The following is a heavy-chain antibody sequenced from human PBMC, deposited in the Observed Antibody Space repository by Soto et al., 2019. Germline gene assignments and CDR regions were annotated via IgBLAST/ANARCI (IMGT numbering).Heavy chain of an antibody. D-gene: IGHD5-12*01. J-gene: IGHJ4*02. Sequence: QVQLQQWGAGLLKPSETLSLTCAVYGGSFSGYYWSWIRQPPGKGLEWIGEINHSGSTNYNPSLKSRVPISVDTAKNQFSRKLSSVAAAGAAVYYWARWGGYSGYDWGGGQGALVTVSS. CDR2: INHSGST. CDR1: GGSFSGYY. CDR3: ARWGGYSGYDWG. V-gene: IGHV4-34*01.